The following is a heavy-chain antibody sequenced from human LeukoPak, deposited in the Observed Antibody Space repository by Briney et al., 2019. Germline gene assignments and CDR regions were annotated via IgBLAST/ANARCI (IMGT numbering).Heavy chain of an antibody. D-gene: IGHD4-17*01. CDR2: IYTSGST. CDR1: GGSISSGSYY. Sequence: SPTLSLTSTVSGGSISSGSYYWRWIRQPAGKGLVWIGRIYTSGSTHYNPSLKSRITISVDTSKNQFSLKLSSVTAADTAVYYCAREFGYAVTSLDYWGQGTLVTVSS. CDR3: AREFGYAVTSLDY. V-gene: IGHV4-61*02. J-gene: IGHJ4*02.